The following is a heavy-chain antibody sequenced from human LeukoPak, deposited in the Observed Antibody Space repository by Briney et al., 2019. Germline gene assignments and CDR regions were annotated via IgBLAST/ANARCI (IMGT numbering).Heavy chain of an antibody. CDR1: GGSISSYY. D-gene: IGHD3-22*01. Sequence: SETLSLTCTVSGGSISSYYWSWIRQPPGKGLEWIGYIYYSGSTNYNPSLKRRGTISVDTSKNQFSLKLSSVTAADTAVYYCARLIGSSSSGYYGAFDIWGQGTMVTVSS. CDR2: IYYSGST. J-gene: IGHJ3*02. V-gene: IGHV4-59*08. CDR3: ARLIGSSSSGYYGAFDI.